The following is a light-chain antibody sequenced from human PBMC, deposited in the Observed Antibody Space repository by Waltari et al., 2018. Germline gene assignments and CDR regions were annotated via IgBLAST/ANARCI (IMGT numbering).Light chain of an antibody. Sequence: DIVMTQSPDSLAVSLGERATINCESSQSVLYSSDNRNYLAWYQQKPGQPPNLLIYWASTRESGVPDRFSGSRSGTDFTLTISSLQAEDVAVYYCQQYYITPLSFGGGTKVEIK. CDR2: WAS. J-gene: IGKJ4*01. CDR1: QSVLYSSDNRNY. V-gene: IGKV4-1*01. CDR3: QQYYITPLS.